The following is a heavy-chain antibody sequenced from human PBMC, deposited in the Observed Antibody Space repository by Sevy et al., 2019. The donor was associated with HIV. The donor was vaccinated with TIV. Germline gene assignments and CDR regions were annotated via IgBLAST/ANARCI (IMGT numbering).Heavy chain of an antibody. V-gene: IGHV3-23*03. CDR3: AKDRVFGDGVWDSDH. CDR1: GFNFAPYA. J-gene: IGHJ4*02. Sequence: GGSLRLSCTGSGFNFAPYAMSWVRQAPGKGLEWVAVIYGGSSGRFYADSVRGRFTISRDNSMNILYLQMNDLRVEDTAVYFCAKDRVFGDGVWDSDHWGQGTLVTVSS. CDR2: IYGGSSGR. D-gene: IGHD3-16*01.